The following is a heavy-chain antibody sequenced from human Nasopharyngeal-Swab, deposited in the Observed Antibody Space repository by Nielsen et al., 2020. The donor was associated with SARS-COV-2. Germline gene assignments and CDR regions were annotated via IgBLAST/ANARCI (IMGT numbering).Heavy chain of an antibody. V-gene: IGHV3-30-3*01. D-gene: IGHD3-9*01. J-gene: IGHJ4*02. Sequence: GGSLRLSCAASGFTFSRYAMHWVRQAPGKGLEWVAVISDDGNNKYYADSVKGRFTISRDNSKNTLYLHMASLRAEDTAVYFCARDWRDDYDVLTGYYNLGDHWGQGTLVTVPS. CDR3: ARDWRDDYDVLTGYYNLGDH. CDR1: GFTFSRYA. CDR2: ISDDGNNK.